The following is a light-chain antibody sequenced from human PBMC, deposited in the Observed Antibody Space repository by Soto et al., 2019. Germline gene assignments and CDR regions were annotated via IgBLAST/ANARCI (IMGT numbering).Light chain of an antibody. CDR2: GNI. Sequence: QSALTQPPSVSGAPGQRVTISCTGNSSNIGAGFDVHWYQQLPGTAPQLLIYGNINRPSGVPDRFSGSKSGTSASLAITGLQAEDEADYYCHSYDSSLSCVVFGGGTKLTVL. J-gene: IGLJ2*01. CDR3: HSYDSSLSCVV. V-gene: IGLV1-40*01. CDR1: SSNIGAGFD.